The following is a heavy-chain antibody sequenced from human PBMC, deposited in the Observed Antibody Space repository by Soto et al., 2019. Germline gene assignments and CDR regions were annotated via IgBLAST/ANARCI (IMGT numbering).Heavy chain of an antibody. CDR1: GGSISSGGYS. J-gene: IGHJ4*02. D-gene: IGHD2-15*01. Sequence: QLQLQESGSGLVKPSQTLSLTCAVSGGSISSGGYSWSWIRQPPGKGLEWIGYIYHSGSTYYNPSLKGLVTILVDRSKNQFSLTLRSVTAADTAVYYCARGEVVALGYWGQGTLVTFSS. V-gene: IGHV4-30-2*01. CDR3: ARGEVVALGY. CDR2: IYHSGST.